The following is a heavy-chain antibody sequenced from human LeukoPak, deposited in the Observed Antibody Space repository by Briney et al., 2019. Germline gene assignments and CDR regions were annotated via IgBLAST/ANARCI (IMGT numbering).Heavy chain of an antibody. CDR2: IYPGDSDT. J-gene: IGHJ4*02. D-gene: IGHD4-23*01. V-gene: IGHV5-51*01. Sequence: GESLKISCKGSGYSFTSYWIGWVRQMPGKGLEWMGIIYPGDSDTRYSPSFQGQVTIAADKSISTAYLQWSSLKAPGTAMYCCASADYGGNPFDYWGQGTLVSLS. CDR3: ASADYGGNPFDY. CDR1: GYSFTSYW.